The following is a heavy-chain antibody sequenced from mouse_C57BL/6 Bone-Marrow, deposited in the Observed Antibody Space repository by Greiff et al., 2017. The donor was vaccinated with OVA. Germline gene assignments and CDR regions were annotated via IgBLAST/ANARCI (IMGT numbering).Heavy chain of an antibody. D-gene: IGHD1-1*01. CDR3: TRDPYYGSSPFAY. V-gene: IGHV6-6*01. J-gene: IGHJ3*01. CDR1: GFTFSDAW. Sequence: VQLVESGGGLVQPGGSMKLSCAASGFTFSDAWMDWVRQSPEKGLEWVAEIRNKANNHATYYAESVKGRFTISRDDSKSSVYLQMNSLRAEDTGIYYCTRDPYYGSSPFAYWGQGTLVTVSA. CDR2: IRNKANNHAT.